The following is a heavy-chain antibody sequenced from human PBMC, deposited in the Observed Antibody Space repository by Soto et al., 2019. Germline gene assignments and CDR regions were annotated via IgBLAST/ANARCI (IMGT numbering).Heavy chain of an antibody. CDR1: GFTFSSNS. D-gene: IGHD1-26*01. CDR2: IDSTSMHI. J-gene: IGHJ4*02. CDR3: ARLVGAYQHYIDY. Sequence: XVSLRLSCAASGFTFSSNSMIWVRQAPGKGLEWVSYIDSTSMHIYYADSVKGRFTITRDNAKKSVYLQMTSLRAEDTAVYYCARLVGAYQHYIDYWGQGTLVTVSS. V-gene: IGHV3-21*01.